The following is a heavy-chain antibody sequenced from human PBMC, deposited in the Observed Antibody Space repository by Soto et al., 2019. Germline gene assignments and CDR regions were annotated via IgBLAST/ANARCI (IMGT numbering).Heavy chain of an antibody. CDR1: GGSVSSGSHF. Sequence: SETLSLTCTVSGGSVSSGSHFWSWIRQPPGKGLEWIGYIYYSGTANYNPSLKSRVTISLDMSKNQFSLKLGSVTAADTAVYYCARVFCGNDCYSDFWGQGTLVTVSS. CDR2: IYYSGTA. CDR3: ARVFCGNDCYSDF. D-gene: IGHD2-21*02. V-gene: IGHV4-61*01. J-gene: IGHJ4*02.